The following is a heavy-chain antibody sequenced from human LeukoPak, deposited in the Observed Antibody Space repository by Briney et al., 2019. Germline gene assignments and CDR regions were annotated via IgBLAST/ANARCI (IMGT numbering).Heavy chain of an antibody. CDR1: GFTFSSFA. CDR2: ISSDGNNK. Sequence: GGSLRLSCAASGFTFSSFAVHWVRQAPGKGLEWVAVISSDGNNKFYADSVKGRFTISRDNSKNTLYLQVDSLRAEDTAVYYCARGYYDSSGYYPSTIWGQGTMVTVSS. CDR3: ARGYYDSSGYYPSTI. J-gene: IGHJ3*02. D-gene: IGHD3-22*01. V-gene: IGHV3-30*04.